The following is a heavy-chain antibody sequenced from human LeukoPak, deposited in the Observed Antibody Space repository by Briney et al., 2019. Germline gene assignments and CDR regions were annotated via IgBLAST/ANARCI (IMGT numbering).Heavy chain of an antibody. CDR3: ANSGLLYRGGFDY. CDR1: GFTFDDYA. J-gene: IGHJ4*02. V-gene: IGHV3-9*01. CDR2: ISWNSGSI. Sequence: GGSLRLSCAASGFTFDDYAMHWVRQAPGKGLEWVSGISWNSGSIGYADSVKGRFTISRDNAKNSLYLQMNSLRAEDTALYYCANSGLLYRGGFDYWGQGTLVTVSS. D-gene: IGHD3-3*01.